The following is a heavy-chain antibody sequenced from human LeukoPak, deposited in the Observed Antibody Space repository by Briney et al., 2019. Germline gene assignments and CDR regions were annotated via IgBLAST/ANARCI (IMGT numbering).Heavy chain of an antibody. CDR1: GGSIRNYF. CDR2: IYTSGST. Sequence: PSETLSLTCSVSGGSIRNYFWSWIRQPAGKGLEWMGRIYTSGSTDYNPSLRSRVTMSVDTSRNQFSLRLTSMTAADTAVYYCARESKSYDGSGFYHDYWGQGTLVAVSS. D-gene: IGHD3-22*01. V-gene: IGHV4-4*07. J-gene: IGHJ4*02. CDR3: ARESKSYDGSGFYHDY.